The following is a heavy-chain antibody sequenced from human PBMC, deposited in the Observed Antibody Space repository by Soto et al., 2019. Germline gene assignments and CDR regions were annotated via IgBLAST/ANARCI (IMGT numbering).Heavy chain of an antibody. D-gene: IGHD3-10*01. CDR1: GGSISSGGYY. CDR2: IYYSGST. CDR3: AREVDYYGHESWFDP. Sequence: QVQLQESGPGLVKPSQTLSLTCTVSGGSISSGGYYWSWIRQHPGKGLEWIGYIYYSGSTYYNPSLKGRVTRSVDTSKNQCSLKLSSVTAADTAVYCWAREVDYYGHESWFDPWGQGTLVTVSS. J-gene: IGHJ5*02. V-gene: IGHV4-31*03.